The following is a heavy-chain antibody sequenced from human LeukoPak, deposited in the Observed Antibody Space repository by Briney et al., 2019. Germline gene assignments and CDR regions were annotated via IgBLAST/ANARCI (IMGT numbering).Heavy chain of an antibody. CDR3: ARGGETASTGWSMIDY. D-gene: IGHD6-19*01. J-gene: IGHJ4*02. CDR2: LWYDGNTK. V-gene: IGHV3-30*19. Sequence: PGSSLRLSCAASVFTFSSHGMHWLRQAPGKGLEWVAVLWYDGNTKFYADSVKGRFTISRDNSKNTVYLQLNSLGTEDTAVFYCARGGETASTGWSMIDYWGQGTLVTVSS. CDR1: VFTFSSHG.